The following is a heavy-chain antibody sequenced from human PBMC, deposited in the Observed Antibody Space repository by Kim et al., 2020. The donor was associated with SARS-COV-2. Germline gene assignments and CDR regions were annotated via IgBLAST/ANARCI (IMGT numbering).Heavy chain of an antibody. CDR3: ARDRFTTVTWDLDY. D-gene: IGHD4-17*01. V-gene: IGHV3-48*04. J-gene: IGHJ4*02. Sequence: GGSLRLSCAASGLTFSGYSMNWVRQAPGKGLEWVSYISSSSGTIYYADSVKGRFTISRDNAKNSLYLQMNSLRAEDTAVYYCARDRFTTVTWDLDYWGQGTLVTGSS. CDR2: ISSSSGTI. CDR1: GLTFSGYS.